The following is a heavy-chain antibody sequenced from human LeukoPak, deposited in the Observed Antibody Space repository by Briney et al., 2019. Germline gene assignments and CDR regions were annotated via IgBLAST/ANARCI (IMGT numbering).Heavy chain of an antibody. Sequence: SQTLSLTCAISGDSVPSSSATWNWIRQSPSRGLEWLGRTYYRSKWYNDYAVSVKSRITINPDTSKNQFSLHLNSVTPEDTAVYFCARGGDRPGRYYYYGMDVWGQGTTVTVSS. J-gene: IGHJ6*02. CDR2: TYYRSKWYN. CDR3: ARGGDRPGRYYYYGMDV. CDR1: GDSVPSSSAT. V-gene: IGHV6-1*01. D-gene: IGHD3-16*01.